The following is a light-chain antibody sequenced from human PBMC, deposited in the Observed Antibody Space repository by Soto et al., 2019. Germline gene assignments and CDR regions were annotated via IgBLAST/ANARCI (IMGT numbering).Light chain of an antibody. Sequence: QLVLTQSPSASASLGASVKLTCTLSSGHSSYGITWHQQQPEKGPRYLMKLNSDGSHSKGDGIPERFSGSSSGAERYLTISSLQSEDEADYYCQTWDTGIQWVFGGGTKLTVL. J-gene: IGLJ3*02. CDR3: QTWDTGIQWV. V-gene: IGLV4-69*01. CDR2: LNSDGSH. CDR1: SGHSSYG.